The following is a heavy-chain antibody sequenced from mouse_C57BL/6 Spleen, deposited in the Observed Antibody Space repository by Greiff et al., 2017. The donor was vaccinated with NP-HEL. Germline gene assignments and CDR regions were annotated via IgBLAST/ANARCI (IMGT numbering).Heavy chain of an antibody. V-gene: IGHV1-82*01. CDR1: GYAFSSSW. CDR3: ARSDDFYAMDD. CDR2: IYPGDGDT. Sequence: VQRVESGPELVKPGASVKISCKASGYAFSSSWMNWVKQRPGKGLEWIGRIYPGDGDTNYNGKFKGKATLTADKSSSTAYMQLSSLTSEDSAVYFCARSDDFYAMDDWGQGTSATVSS. J-gene: IGHJ4*01.